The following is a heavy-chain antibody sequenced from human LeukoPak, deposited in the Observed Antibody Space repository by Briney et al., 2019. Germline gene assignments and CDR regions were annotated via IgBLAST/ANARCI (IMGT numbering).Heavy chain of an antibody. V-gene: IGHV3-74*01. J-gene: IGHJ4*02. CDR1: GFFFNTYW. Sequence: PGGSLRLSCAASGFFFNTYWMHWVRQAPGKGLGWFSRINSDGSKTSHADSVKGRFTISRDNAKNTLYLQMNGLRAEDTAVYYCAREGSLEYYFDYWGRGTLVTVSS. D-gene: IGHD3-10*01. CDR2: INSDGSKT. CDR3: AREGSLEYYFDY.